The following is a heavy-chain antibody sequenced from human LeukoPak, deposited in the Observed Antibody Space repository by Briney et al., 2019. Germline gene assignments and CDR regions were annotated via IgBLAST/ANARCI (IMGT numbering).Heavy chain of an antibody. CDR2: ISYDGSNK. Sequence: SLRLSCAASGFTFSSYAMHWVRQAPGKGLEWVAVISYDGSNKYYADSVKGRFTISRDNSKNTLYLQMNSLRAEDTAVYYCARDRLPGCSGGSCYSYYYYGMDVWGKGTTVTVSS. CDR1: GFTFSSYA. V-gene: IGHV3-30*04. CDR3: ARDRLPGCSGGSCYSYYYYGMDV. D-gene: IGHD2-15*01. J-gene: IGHJ6*04.